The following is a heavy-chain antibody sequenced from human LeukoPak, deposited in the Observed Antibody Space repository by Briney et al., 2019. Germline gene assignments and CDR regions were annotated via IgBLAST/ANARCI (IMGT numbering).Heavy chain of an antibody. CDR3: ATATAMNYYMDV. V-gene: IGHV1-24*01. Sequence: GASVKVSCKVSGYTLTELSMHWVRRAPGKGLEWMGGFDPEDGETIYAQKFQGRVTLTEDTSTDTAYMELSSLRSEDTAVYYCATATAMNYYMDVWGKGTTVTVSS. CDR2: FDPEDGET. CDR1: GYTLTELS. D-gene: IGHD5-18*01. J-gene: IGHJ6*03.